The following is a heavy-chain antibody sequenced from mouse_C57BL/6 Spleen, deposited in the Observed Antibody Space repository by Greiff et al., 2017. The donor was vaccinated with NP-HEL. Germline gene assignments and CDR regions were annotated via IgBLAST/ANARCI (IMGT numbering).Heavy chain of an antibody. CDR3: ARGATGFAY. CDR1: GYTFTNYC. V-gene: IGHV1-69*01. D-gene: IGHD4-1*01. Sequence: VQLQQPGAELVMPGASVKLSCTASGYTFTNYCMHWVKQRPGQGLEWIGGIDPADGDTNYNPKFKGKATLTVDKSSSTAYMQLSSLTSEDSAVYYCARGATGFAYWGQGTIVTVSS. CDR2: IDPADGDT. J-gene: IGHJ2*01.